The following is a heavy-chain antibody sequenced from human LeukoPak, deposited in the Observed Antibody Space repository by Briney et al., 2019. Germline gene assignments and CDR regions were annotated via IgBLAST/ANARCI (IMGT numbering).Heavy chain of an antibody. CDR2: ISYDGSNK. D-gene: IGHD3-22*01. CDR1: GFTFSSYA. CDR3: ARPESDYYDSSGYYLDY. Sequence: GGSLRLSCAASGFTFSSYAMHWVRQAPGKGLEWVAVISYDGSNKYYADSVKGRFTISRDNSKNTLYLQMNSLRAEDTAVYYCARPESDYYDSSGYYLDYWGQGTLVTVSS. J-gene: IGHJ4*02. V-gene: IGHV3-30-3*01.